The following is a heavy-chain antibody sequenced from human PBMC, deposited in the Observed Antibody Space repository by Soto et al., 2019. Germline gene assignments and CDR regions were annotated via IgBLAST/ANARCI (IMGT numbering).Heavy chain of an antibody. CDR3: ARTRQSCTTSRCHDVYFDF. D-gene: IGHD2-8*01. CDR1: GDSMNTNNW. Sequence: QVQLQESGPGLVRPAGTLSLTCAVFGDSMNTNNWWSWVRQTPGKGLEWIGEIHHNGDTTYTPSLKRRVTKSLDKSKYHFALSLTSVTAADTAVYYCARTRQSCTTSRCHDVYFDFWGRGTLVTVSS. J-gene: IGHJ4*02. V-gene: IGHV4-4*02. CDR2: IHHNGDT.